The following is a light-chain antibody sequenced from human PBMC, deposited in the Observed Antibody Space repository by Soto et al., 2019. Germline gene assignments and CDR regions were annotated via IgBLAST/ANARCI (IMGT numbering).Light chain of an antibody. Sequence: EIVLTQSPATLSLSPGERATLSCRASQSVDTYLAWYQQQPVQAPSLLISDASKRATGIPARFSGSGSGTEFTITISSLEPADFAVYYCQQRDNWPTFGQGTRLEIK. CDR3: QQRDNWPT. V-gene: IGKV3-11*01. CDR1: QSVDTY. CDR2: DAS. J-gene: IGKJ5*01.